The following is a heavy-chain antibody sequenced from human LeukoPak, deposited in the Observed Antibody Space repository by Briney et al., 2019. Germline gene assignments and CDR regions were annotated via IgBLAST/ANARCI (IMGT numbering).Heavy chain of an antibody. D-gene: IGHD2-2*02. Sequence: TETLSLTCTVSGGSISSYYWSWIRQPAGKGLEWIGRIYTSGSTNYNPSLKSRVTMSVDTSKNQFSLKLSSVTAADTAVYYCARERDIVVVPAAIGGYYYYYMDVWGKGTTVTVSS. CDR1: GGSISSYY. J-gene: IGHJ6*03. V-gene: IGHV4-4*07. CDR2: IYTSGST. CDR3: ARERDIVVVPAAIGGYYYYYMDV.